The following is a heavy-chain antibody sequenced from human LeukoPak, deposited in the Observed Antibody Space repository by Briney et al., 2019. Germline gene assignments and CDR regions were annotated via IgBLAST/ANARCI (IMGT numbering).Heavy chain of an antibody. CDR3: AKDCKSRSGYGSGAFDI. V-gene: IGHV3-23*01. CDR2: ISGSGGST. J-gene: IGHJ3*02. CDR1: GFTFSSYA. Sequence: GGSLRLSCAASGFTFSSYAMSWVRQAPGKGLEWVSAISGSGGSTYYADSVKGRFTISRDNSKNTLYLQMNSLRAEDTAVYYCAKDCKSRSGYGSGAFDIWGQGTMVTVSS. D-gene: IGHD3-22*01.